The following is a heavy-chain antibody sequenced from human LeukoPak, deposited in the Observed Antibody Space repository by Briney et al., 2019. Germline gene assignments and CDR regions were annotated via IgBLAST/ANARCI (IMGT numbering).Heavy chain of an antibody. J-gene: IGHJ4*02. CDR3: ARGRFHPVDY. V-gene: IGHV4-38-2*02. Sequence: SETLSLTCTVSGYSISSGYYWGWIRQPPGKGLEWIGSIYHSGSTYYNPSLKSRVTISVDTSKNQFSLKLSSVTAADTAVYYCARGRFHPVDYWGQGTLVTVSS. D-gene: IGHD2-21*01. CDR2: IYHSGST. CDR1: GYSISSGYY.